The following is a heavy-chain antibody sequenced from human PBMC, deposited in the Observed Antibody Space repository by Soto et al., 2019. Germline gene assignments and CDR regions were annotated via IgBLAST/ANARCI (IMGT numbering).Heavy chain of an antibody. D-gene: IGHD3-10*01. Sequence: ASVKVSCKASGYTFTSYYMHWVRQAPGQRLEWMRLINPSGGGTNYAQKFQGRVTMTRDTSISTAYMELSRLRSDDTAVYYCAREGYPVVRGVITYYYYGMDVWGQGTTVTVSS. CDR1: GYTFTSYY. CDR3: AREGYPVVRGVITYYYYGMDV. CDR2: INPSGGGT. J-gene: IGHJ6*02. V-gene: IGHV1-2*02.